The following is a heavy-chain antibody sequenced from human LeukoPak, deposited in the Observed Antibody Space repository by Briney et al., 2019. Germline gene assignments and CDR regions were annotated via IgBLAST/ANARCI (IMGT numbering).Heavy chain of an antibody. D-gene: IGHD3-10*01. V-gene: IGHV1-2*02. CDR1: GYTFTGYY. CDR2: INPNSGGT. CDR3: ARVDLWFGASMGVGAFDI. Sequence: GASVKVSCKASGYTFTGYYMHWVRQAPGQGLEWMGWINPNSGGTNYAQKFQGRVTMTRDTSISTAYMELSRLRSDDTAVYYCARVDLWFGASMGVGAFDIWGQGTMVTVSS. J-gene: IGHJ3*02.